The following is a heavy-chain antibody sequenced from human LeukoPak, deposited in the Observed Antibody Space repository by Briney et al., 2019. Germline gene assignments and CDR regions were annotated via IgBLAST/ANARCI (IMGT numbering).Heavy chain of an antibody. CDR3: ARATFYFYMDV. V-gene: IGHV4-59*07. J-gene: IGHJ6*03. Sequence: SDTLSLTCTVAGGHITTYYWTWIRQTPGKGLEWIGYIYYGGNTNYNPSLNSRVTISVDTSKSQISLNLSAVTAADTATYYCARATFYFYMDVWGKGTTVIVSS. CDR1: GGHITTYY. CDR2: IYYGGNT.